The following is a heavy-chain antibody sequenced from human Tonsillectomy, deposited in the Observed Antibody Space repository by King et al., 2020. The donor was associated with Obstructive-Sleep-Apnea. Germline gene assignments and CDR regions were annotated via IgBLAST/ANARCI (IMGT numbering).Heavy chain of an antibody. CDR2: IYYSGST. CDR1: GGSISSSSYY. Sequence: QLQESGPGLVKPSETLSLTCTVSGGSISSSSYYWGWIRQPPGKGLEWIGSIYYSGSTYYNPSLKSRVTISVDTSKNQFSLKLSSVTAADTAVYYCARHYGSGSYYSYYFDYWGQGTLVTVSS. CDR3: ARHYGSGSYYSYYFDY. D-gene: IGHD3-10*01. V-gene: IGHV4-39*01. J-gene: IGHJ4*02.